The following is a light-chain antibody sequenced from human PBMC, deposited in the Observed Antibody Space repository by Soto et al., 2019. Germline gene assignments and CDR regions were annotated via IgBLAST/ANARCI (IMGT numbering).Light chain of an antibody. CDR3: QQRKTWPPIP. CDR2: DTF. J-gene: IGKJ5*01. CDR1: QSVERY. V-gene: IGKV3-11*01. Sequence: VLTQSPATLSLSPGERATLSCRASQSVERYLAWYQQKPGQAPRLLIYDTFNRATGIPARFSGSGSGTDFTLNIRSLEPEDFAIYYCQQRKTWPPIPFGQGTRL.